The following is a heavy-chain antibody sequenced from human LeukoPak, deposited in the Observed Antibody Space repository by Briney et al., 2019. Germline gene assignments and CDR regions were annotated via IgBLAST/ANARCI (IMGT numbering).Heavy chain of an antibody. J-gene: IGHJ4*02. D-gene: IGHD6-13*01. CDR3: ATELRIATAGFDYFEH. CDR2: ISYDESNK. V-gene: IGHV3-30-3*01. CDR1: GFTFSSYA. Sequence: GGSLRLSCAASGFTFSSYAMNWVRQAPGKGLEWVAVISYDESNKYYADSVKGRFTISRDNSKNTLFVQMNSLRAEDTAMYYCATELRIATAGFDYFEHCGQGTLVTVSS.